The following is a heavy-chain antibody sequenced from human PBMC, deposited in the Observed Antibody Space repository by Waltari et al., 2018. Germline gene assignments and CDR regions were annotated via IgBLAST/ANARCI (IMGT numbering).Heavy chain of an antibody. CDR2: INAGNGNT. Sequence: QVQLVQSGAEVKKPGASVKVSCKASGDTFTSYAMHWVRQDPGQRLEWMGWINAGNGNTKYSQKFQGRVTITRDTSASTAYVELSSLRSEDTAVYYCARTAYYYDSSAPLLYWGQGTLVTVSS. D-gene: IGHD3-22*01. J-gene: IGHJ4*02. V-gene: IGHV1-3*01. CDR1: GDTFTSYA. CDR3: ARTAYYYDSSAPLLY.